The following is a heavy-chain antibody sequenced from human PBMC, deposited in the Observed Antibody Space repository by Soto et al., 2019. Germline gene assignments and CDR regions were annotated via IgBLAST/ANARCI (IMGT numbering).Heavy chain of an antibody. CDR3: AKGRITIFGVVTCFDY. CDR1: GFTFSSYA. CDR2: ISGSGGST. J-gene: IGHJ4*02. D-gene: IGHD3-3*01. Sequence: GGSLRLSCAASGFTFSSYAMSWVRQAPGKGLEWVSAISGSGGSTYYADSVKGRFTISRDDSKNTLYLQMNSLRAEDTAVYYCAKGRITIFGVVTCFDYWGQGTLVTAPQ. V-gene: IGHV3-23*01.